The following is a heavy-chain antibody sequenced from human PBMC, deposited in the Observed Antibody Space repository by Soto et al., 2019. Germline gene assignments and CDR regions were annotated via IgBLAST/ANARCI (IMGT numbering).Heavy chain of an antibody. D-gene: IGHD6-19*01. CDR3: AILAPEAGTSPYYYYGMDG. CDR2: ISWDGGST. J-gene: IGHJ6*02. Sequence: GGSLRLSCAASGFTFDDYTMHWVRQAPGKGLEWVSLISWDGGSTYYADSVKGRFTISRDNSKNSLYLQMNSLRTEDTALYYCAILAPEAGTSPYYYYGMDGWGQGTSVTFSS. V-gene: IGHV3-43*01. CDR1: GFTFDDYT.